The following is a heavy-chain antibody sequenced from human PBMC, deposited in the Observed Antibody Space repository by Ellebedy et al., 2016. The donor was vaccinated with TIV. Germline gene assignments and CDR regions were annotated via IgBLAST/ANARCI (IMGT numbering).Heavy chain of an antibody. CDR1: GFTFRNYG. V-gene: IGHV3-33*01. CDR3: ARPFLFINAFDI. CDR2: IWYDGTNK. J-gene: IGHJ3*02. D-gene: IGHD2/OR15-2a*01. Sequence: PGGSLRLSCAASGFTFRNYGMHWVRQAPGKGLEWVAVIWYDGTNKYYADSVKGRFSISRDNSKDTVYLQMDSLRAEDTAVYYCARPFLFINAFDIWGQGTMVAVSS.